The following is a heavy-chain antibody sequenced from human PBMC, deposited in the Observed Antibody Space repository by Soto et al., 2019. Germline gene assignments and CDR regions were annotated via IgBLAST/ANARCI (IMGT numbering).Heavy chain of an antibody. CDR2: ISYDGSNK. D-gene: IGHD3-22*01. CDR1: GFTFSSYG. CDR3: ATTKEIYYDSSRTSFDY. V-gene: IGHV3-30*03. Sequence: TGGALRLSCAASGFTFSSYGMHWVRQAPGKGLEWVAVISYDGSNKYYADSVKGRFTISRDNSKNTLYLQMNSLRAGDTAVYYCATTKEIYYDSSRTSFDYWGQGTLVTVSS. J-gene: IGHJ4*02.